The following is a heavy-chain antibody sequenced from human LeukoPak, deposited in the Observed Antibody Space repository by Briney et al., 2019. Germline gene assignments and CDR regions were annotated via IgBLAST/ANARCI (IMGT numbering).Heavy chain of an antibody. CDR3: AREAKVGGALQY. CDR1: GFIFSDYW. J-gene: IGHJ4*02. V-gene: IGHV3-74*01. D-gene: IGHD1-26*01. CDR2: INTDGGFT. Sequence: GGPLRLSCAASGFIFSDYWMHWVRQASGKGLVWVSRINTDGGFTRYADSVQGRFIISRDTAKNTLFLQMNSLRAEDTAVYYCAREAKVGGALQYWGQGILVTVSS.